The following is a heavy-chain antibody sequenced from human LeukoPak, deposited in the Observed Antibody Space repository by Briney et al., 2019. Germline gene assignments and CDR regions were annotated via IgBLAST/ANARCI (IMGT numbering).Heavy chain of an antibody. D-gene: IGHD3-22*01. CDR3: GRLVPLNCDGSAYTDY. V-gene: IGHV4-39*01. CDR2: IYYSGST. CDR1: GGSISSSSYY. Sequence: PSETLSLTCTVSGGSISSSSYYWGWIRQPPGKGLEWIGSIYYSGSTYRNPGSTFYNPSLKSRVTISVDTSKNQFSLKLSSVTAADTAVYYCGRLVPLNCDGSAYTDYWGQGSLVTVSS. J-gene: IGHJ4*02.